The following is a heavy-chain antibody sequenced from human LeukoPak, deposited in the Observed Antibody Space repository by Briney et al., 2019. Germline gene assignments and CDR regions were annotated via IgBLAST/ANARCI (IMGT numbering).Heavy chain of an antibody. J-gene: IGHJ4*02. CDR3: ARETLQQLLFDY. Sequence: SETLSLTCAVYGGSFSGYYWSWIRQPPGRGLEWIGEINHSGSTNYNPSLKSRVTISVDTSKNQFSLKLSSVTAADTAVYYCARETLQQLLFDYWGQGTLVTVSS. V-gene: IGHV4-34*01. CDR1: GGSFSGYY. D-gene: IGHD6-13*01. CDR2: INHSGST.